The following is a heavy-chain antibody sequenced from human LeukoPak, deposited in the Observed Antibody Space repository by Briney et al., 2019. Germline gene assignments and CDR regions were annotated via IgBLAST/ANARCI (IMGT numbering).Heavy chain of an antibody. CDR2: IYYSGST. D-gene: IGHD5-18*01. Sequence: PSETLSLTCAVYGGSFSGYYWSWIRQPPGKGLEWIGYIYYSGSTNYNPSLKSRVTISVDTSKNQFSLKLSSVTAADTAVYYCAGGGTAMVRYWGQGTLVTVSS. CDR1: GGSFSGYY. V-gene: IGHV4-59*01. J-gene: IGHJ4*02. CDR3: AGGGTAMVRY.